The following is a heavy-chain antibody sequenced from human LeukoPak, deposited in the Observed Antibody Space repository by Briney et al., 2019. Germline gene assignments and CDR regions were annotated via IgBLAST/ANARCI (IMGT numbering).Heavy chain of an antibody. J-gene: IGHJ5*02. Sequence: ASVKVSCKASGYTFSDYYIHWVRQAPGHGLEWMGWINPKSGSTNYAQKFQGRVTLSRDTSISTAYMELSSLRSDDTAIYYCARGPNYYGSGRSWFDPWGQGSQVTVSS. CDR2: INPKSGST. CDR3: ARGPNYYGSGRSWFDP. D-gene: IGHD3-10*01. V-gene: IGHV1-2*02. CDR1: GYTFSDYY.